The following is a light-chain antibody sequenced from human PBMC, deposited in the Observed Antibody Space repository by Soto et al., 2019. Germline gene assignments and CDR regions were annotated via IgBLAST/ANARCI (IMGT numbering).Light chain of an antibody. V-gene: IGKV3-11*01. CDR1: QSVSSY. J-gene: IGKJ4*01. CDR3: QQRSNWPGLT. CDR2: DAS. Sequence: EIVLTQSPATQSLSPGERATLSCRASQSVSSYLAWYQQKPGQAPRLLIYDASNRATGIPARFSGSGSGTDFTLTISSLEPADFAVYYCQQRSNWPGLTFGGGTKVEIK.